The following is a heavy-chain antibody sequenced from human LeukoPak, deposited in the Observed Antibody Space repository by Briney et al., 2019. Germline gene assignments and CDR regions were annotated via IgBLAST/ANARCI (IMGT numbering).Heavy chain of an antibody. J-gene: IGHJ4*02. D-gene: IGHD2-2*01. V-gene: IGHV4-59*01. CDR3: ARRYCSSTSCYYFDY. CDR1: GGFISSYY. Sequence: SETLSLTCTVSGGFISSYYWSWIRQPPGKGLEWIGYIYYSGSTNYNPSLKSRVTISVDTSNNQFSLKLSSVTAADTAVYYCARRYCSSTSCYYFDYWGQGTLVTVSS. CDR2: IYYSGST.